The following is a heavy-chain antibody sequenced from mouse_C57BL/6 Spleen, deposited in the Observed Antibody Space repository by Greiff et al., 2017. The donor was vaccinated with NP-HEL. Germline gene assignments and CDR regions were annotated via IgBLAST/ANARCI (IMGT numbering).Heavy chain of an antibody. CDR1: GYTFTSYW. Sequence: QVQLQQPGAELVRPGSSVKLSCKASGYTFTSYWMHWVKQRPVQGLEWIGNIDPSGSGTHYNQKFKDKATLTVDTSSSTAYMQLNSLTSEDSAFYYCARQNYYSNHFAYWGQGTRVTV. J-gene: IGHJ3*01. CDR3: ARQNYYSNHFAY. D-gene: IGHD2-5*01. CDR2: IDPSGSGT. V-gene: IGHV1-52*01.